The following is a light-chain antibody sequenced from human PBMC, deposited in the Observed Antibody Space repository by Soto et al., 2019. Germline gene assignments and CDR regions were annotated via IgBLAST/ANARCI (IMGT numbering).Light chain of an antibody. CDR3: QQFNSYPRT. J-gene: IGKJ2*02. CDR2: DAS. CDR1: QGISSA. V-gene: IGKV1-13*02. Sequence: AIQLTQSPSSLSASVGDRVTITCRASQGISSALAWYQQKPGKAPKLLIYDASSLESGVPSRFSGSGSGTDVPLTISSLQPEDFATYYCQQFNSYPRTFGQGTKLEIK.